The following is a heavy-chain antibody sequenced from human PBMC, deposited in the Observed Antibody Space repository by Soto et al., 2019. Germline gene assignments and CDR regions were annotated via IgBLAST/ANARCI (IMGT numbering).Heavy chain of an antibody. CDR1: GGSFSGYY. CDR2: INHSGST. CDR3: ARRLSIVVVVAATIPRYNWFDP. D-gene: IGHD2-15*01. J-gene: IGHJ5*02. Sequence: PSETLSLPCAVYGGSFSGYYWSWIRQPPGKGLEWIGEINHSGSTNYNPSLKSRVTISVDTSKNQFSLKLSSVTTADTAVYYCARRLSIVVVVAATIPRYNWFDPWGQGTLVTVSS. V-gene: IGHV4-34*01.